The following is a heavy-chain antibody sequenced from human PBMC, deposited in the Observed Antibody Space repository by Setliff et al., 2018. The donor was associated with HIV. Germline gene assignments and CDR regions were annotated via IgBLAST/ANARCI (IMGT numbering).Heavy chain of an antibody. D-gene: IGHD3-10*01. Sequence: LRLSCAASGFTLENFWMHWVRQAPGKGLEWISRINSDGSTTDYARSVKGRFTISRDNATNTLFLQMNTLRAEDTAVYYCTRAPPSTVVTFFDYWGQGALVTVSS. CDR3: TRAPPSTVVTFFDY. CDR2: INSDGSTT. V-gene: IGHV3-74*01. J-gene: IGHJ4*02. CDR1: GFTLENFW.